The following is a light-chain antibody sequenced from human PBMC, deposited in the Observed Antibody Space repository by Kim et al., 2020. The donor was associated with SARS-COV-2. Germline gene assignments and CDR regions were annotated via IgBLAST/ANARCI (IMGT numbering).Light chain of an antibody. J-gene: IGKJ2*01. CDR2: AAS. V-gene: IGKV1-39*01. CDR1: QSISSY. CDR3: EQSYRTPPT. Sequence: DIQMTQSPSSLSASVGDRVTITCRASQSISSYLNWYQQKPGKAPKLLIYAASSLQSGVPSRFSGSGSETDFTLTISSLQPEDFATYYCEQSYRTPPTFGQGTKREI.